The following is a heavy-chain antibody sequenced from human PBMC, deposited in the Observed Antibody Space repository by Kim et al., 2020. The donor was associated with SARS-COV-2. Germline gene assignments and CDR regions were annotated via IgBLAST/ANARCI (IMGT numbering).Heavy chain of an antibody. V-gene: IGHV1-2*06. CDR1: GYTFTGYY. D-gene: IGHD6-19*01. CDR3: ARVTEGVAVAGTLTRNNYYYYGMDV. CDR2: INPNSGGT. Sequence: VKVSCKASGYTFTGYYMHWVRQAPGQGLEWMGRINPNSGGTNYAQKFQGRVTMTRDTSISTAYMELSRLRSDDTAVYYCARVTEGVAVAGTLTRNNYYYYGMDVWGQGTTVTVSS. J-gene: IGHJ6*02.